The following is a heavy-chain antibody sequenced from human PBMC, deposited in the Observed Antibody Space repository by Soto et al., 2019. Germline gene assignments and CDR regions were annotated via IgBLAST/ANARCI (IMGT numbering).Heavy chain of an antibody. CDR3: ARGLITGSQYSGGWSYFDS. D-gene: IGHD1-26*01. CDR1: GGSFSGYI. Sequence: QVQLQQSGAGLLKPSETLSLTCDVYGGSFSGYIWTWIRQTPGKGLQWIGQINHSGSANYNPSLKSRVTISVHTSNSQFYLELSSVTAADTAVYYCARGLITGSQYSGGWSYFDSWGQGTQVTVSS. J-gene: IGHJ4*02. V-gene: IGHV4-34*01. CDR2: INHSGSA.